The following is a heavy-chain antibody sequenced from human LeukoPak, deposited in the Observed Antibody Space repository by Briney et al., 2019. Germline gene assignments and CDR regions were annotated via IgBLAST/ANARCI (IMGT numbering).Heavy chain of an antibody. CDR3: ARAFGGKPRTSWFDP. D-gene: IGHD4-23*01. V-gene: IGHV3-53*01. Sequence: GGSLRLSCAASGFTVCSNYMSWVREAPGKGVEWVSVIYSGGSTYYADSVKGRFTISRDNSKNTLYLQMNSLRAEDTAVYYCARAFGGKPRTSWFDPWGQGTLVTVSS. J-gene: IGHJ5*02. CDR2: IYSGGST. CDR1: GFTVCSNY.